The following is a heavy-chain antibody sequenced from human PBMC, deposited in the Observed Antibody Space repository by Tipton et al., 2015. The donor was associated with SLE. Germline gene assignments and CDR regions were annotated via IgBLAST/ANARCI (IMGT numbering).Heavy chain of an antibody. Sequence: SLRLSCAASGFTFSSYAMHWVRQAPGKGLEWVAVISYDGSNKYYADSVKGRFTISRDNSKNTLYLQMNSLRAEDTAVYYCAATVTTIFDAFDIWGQGTMVPVSS. V-gene: IGHV3-30*04. J-gene: IGHJ3*02. CDR2: ISYDGSNK. CDR1: GFTFSSYA. D-gene: IGHD4-17*01. CDR3: AATVTTIFDAFDI.